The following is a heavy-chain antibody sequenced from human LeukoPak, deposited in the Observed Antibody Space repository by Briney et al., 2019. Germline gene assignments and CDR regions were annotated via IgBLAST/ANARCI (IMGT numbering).Heavy chain of an antibody. J-gene: IGHJ4*02. Sequence: PGGSLRLSCAASGFTFSSYGMHWVRQAPGKGLEGVAVIWYDGSNKYYADSVKGRFTISRDNSKNTLYLQMNSLRAEDTAVYYCARDLRYCSSTSCYAALGYWGQGTLVTVSS. CDR1: GFTFSSYG. V-gene: IGHV3-33*01. CDR2: IWYDGSNK. D-gene: IGHD2-2*01. CDR3: ARDLRYCSSTSCYAALGY.